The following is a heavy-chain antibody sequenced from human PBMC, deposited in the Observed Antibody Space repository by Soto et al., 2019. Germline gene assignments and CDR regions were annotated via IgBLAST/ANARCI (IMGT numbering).Heavy chain of an antibody. Sequence: PSETLSLTCTVSGGSISSSSYYWGWIRQPPGKGMEWIGSIYYSGSTYYNPSLKSRVTISVDMSKNHLSLTLTSVTAADTAVYYCAGSFYPWGQGPLVTVSS. CDR1: GGSISSSSYY. V-gene: IGHV4-39*07. CDR2: IYYSGST. CDR3: AGSFYP. J-gene: IGHJ5*02.